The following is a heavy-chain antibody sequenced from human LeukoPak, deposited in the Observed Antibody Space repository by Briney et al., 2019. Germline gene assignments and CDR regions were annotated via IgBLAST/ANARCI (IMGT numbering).Heavy chain of an antibody. CDR3: ARMSSGYYDDN. D-gene: IGHD3-22*01. CDR1: GFTFSTYG. V-gene: IGHV3-48*01. CDR2: ISTWSTTI. J-gene: IGHJ4*02. Sequence: GGSLGLSCVGSGFTFSTYGMNWVRQAPGHGLEWVSYISTWSTTIYYADSVKGRFTISRDDAKSSLFLQMNSLRVEDTALYYCARMSSGYYDDNWGQGTRVTVSS.